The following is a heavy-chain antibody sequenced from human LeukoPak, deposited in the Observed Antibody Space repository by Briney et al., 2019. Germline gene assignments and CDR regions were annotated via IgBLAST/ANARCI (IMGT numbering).Heavy chain of an antibody. V-gene: IGHV4-34*01. CDR2: INHSGST. D-gene: IGHD2/OR15-2a*01. CDR3: ARSPQLPILSLFYFIK. CDR1: GRSFSGYY. Sequence: SETLSLTCAVYGRSFSGYYWSWIRQPPGKGLEWIGEINHSGSTNYNPSLKSRVTISVDTSKNQFSLTLSSVTAADTAVYYCARSPQLPILSLFYFIKWGQGTQVTVS. J-gene: IGHJ4*02.